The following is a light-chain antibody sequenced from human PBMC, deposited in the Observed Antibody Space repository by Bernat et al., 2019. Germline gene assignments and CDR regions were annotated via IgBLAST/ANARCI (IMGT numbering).Light chain of an antibody. CDR2: EAT. CDR1: SSEVGSYNL. Sequence: QSALTQPASVSGSPGQSLTISCTGTSSEVGSYNLVSWYQQHPAKAPKPMIYEATKRPSGVSNRFSGSKSGNTASLTISGLQAEDEADYYCCSYVGSSTFVFGGGTKLTVL. J-gene: IGLJ2*01. CDR3: CSYVGSSTFV. V-gene: IGLV2-23*02.